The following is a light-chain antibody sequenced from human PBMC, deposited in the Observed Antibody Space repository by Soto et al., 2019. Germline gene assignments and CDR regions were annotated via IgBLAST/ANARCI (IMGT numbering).Light chain of an antibody. V-gene: IGKV3-20*01. CDR3: QQYGGSPQT. CDR2: GAS. CDR1: QSVSNY. J-gene: IGKJ1*01. Sequence: EIVLTQSPGTLSLSPGERATLSCRASQSVSNYLAWYQQKPGQAPRLLIYGASSRATDIPDRFSGSGSGTDFTLTISRLEPGDFAVYYCQQYGGSPQTFGQGTKVDIK.